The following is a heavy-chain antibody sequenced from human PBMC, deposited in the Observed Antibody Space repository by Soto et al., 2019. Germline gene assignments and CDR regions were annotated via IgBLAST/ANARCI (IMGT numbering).Heavy chain of an antibody. CDR3: ARDHRWGYHYGDYGDS. CDR2: IYHSGST. D-gene: IGHD4-17*01. V-gene: IGHV4-30-2*01. J-gene: IGHJ4*02. Sequence: PSETLSLTCAVSGGSISSGGYSWSWIRQPPGKGLEWIGYIYHSGSTYYNPSLKSRVTMSVDRSKNQFSLKLSSVTAADTAVYYCARDHRWGYHYGDYGDSWGQGTPVTVSS. CDR1: GGSISSGGYS.